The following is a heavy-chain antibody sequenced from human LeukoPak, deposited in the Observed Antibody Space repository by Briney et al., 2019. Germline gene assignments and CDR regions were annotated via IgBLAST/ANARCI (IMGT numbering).Heavy chain of an antibody. V-gene: IGHV3-7*01. Sequence: GGSLRLSCAASGFTFSNYWMRWVRHAPGKGLVWVAIIKQDGSEKYYVDSVKGRFTISRDNANNSLFLHMRILGAEDTAVYDCARDGWGDSSYGWCDPWGQGTLVTVSS. D-gene: IGHD4-11*01. J-gene: IGHJ5*02. CDR2: IKQDGSEK. CDR3: ARDGWGDSSYGWCDP. CDR1: GFTFSNYW.